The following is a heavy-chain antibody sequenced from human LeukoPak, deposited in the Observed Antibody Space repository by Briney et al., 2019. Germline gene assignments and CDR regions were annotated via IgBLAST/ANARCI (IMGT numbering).Heavy chain of an antibody. V-gene: IGHV4-39*01. CDR2: IYYTGST. Sequence: PSETLSLTCNVSGDSINSSDYYWGWIRQPPGEGLEWIGTIYYTGSTYYKPYPKSRLTISVDSSKNQFSLKMNSVTAADTGVYYCARHGNWGPFDYWGQGTLVTVSS. CDR3: ARHGNWGPFDY. D-gene: IGHD7-27*01. J-gene: IGHJ4*02. CDR1: GDSINSSDYY.